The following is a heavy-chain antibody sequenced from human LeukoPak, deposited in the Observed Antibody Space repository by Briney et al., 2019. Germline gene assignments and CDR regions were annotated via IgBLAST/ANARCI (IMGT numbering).Heavy chain of an antibody. CDR2: INHSGST. CDR3: ARTSMVRGVIGNNWFDP. J-gene: IGHJ5*02. V-gene: IGHV4-34*01. D-gene: IGHD3-10*01. CDR1: GGSFSGYY. Sequence: SETLSLTCAVYGGSFSGYYWSWIRQPPGKGLEWIGEINHSGSTNYNPSLKSRVTISVDASKNQFSLKLSSVTAADTAVYYCARTSMVRGVIGNNWFDPWGQGTLVTVSS.